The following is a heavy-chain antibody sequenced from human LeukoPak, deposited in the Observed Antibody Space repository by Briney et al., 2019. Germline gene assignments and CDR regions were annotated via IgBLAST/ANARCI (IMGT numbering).Heavy chain of an antibody. CDR2: IKSKAHGETT. Sequence: GRSLRLSCSASGFTFGDYVLIWVRQAPGKGLEWVGFIKSKAHGETTQYAASVKGRVTISRDDSKSIAYLQMNSPNTEDTAVYYCTTGPPDYDSSAYYRYFQNWGQGTLVTVSS. CDR3: TTGPPDYDSSAYYRYFQN. D-gene: IGHD3-22*01. CDR1: GFTFGDYV. J-gene: IGHJ1*01. V-gene: IGHV3-49*04.